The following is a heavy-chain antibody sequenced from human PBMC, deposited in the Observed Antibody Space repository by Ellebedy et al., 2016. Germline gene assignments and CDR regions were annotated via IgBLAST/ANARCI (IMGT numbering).Heavy chain of an antibody. D-gene: IGHD6-19*01. CDR3: ARSVAGINWFDP. Sequence: ASVKVSCKASGYTFTSYAMHWVRQAPGQRLEWMGWINAGNGNTKYSQKFQGRVTITRDTSASTAHMELSSLRSEDTAVYYCARSVAGINWFDPWGQGTLVTVSS. CDR2: INAGNGNT. V-gene: IGHV1-3*01. J-gene: IGHJ5*02. CDR1: GYTFTSYA.